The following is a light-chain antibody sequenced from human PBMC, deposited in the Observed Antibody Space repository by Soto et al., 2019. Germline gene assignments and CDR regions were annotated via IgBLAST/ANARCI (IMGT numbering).Light chain of an antibody. CDR1: QSVSSN. CDR3: RQRSDWFT. Sequence: EVVITQSPATLSASPGERATLSCRASQSVSSNLAWYQQKPGQAPRLLIYGASTRASGIPTRFSGSGSGTDFTLTISSLEPEDFGLYYCRQRSDWFTFGQGTRLEIK. CDR2: GAS. J-gene: IGKJ5*01. V-gene: IGKV3-11*01.